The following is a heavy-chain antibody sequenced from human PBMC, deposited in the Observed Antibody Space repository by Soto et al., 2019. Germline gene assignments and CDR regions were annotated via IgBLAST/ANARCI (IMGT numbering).Heavy chain of an antibody. CDR2: INPKFGDT. J-gene: IGHJ6*02. Sequence: QVRLVQSGAEVKEPGDAVRVSGEASGYTFTAYHIHWVRQAPGQGLEWMGWINPKFGDTGYAQDCQGRVSMTSDMSISTVYMELSRLTSDDTAIYYCARNMDYYYGRGSGNGHGVWGQGTTVTVFS. CDR1: GYTFTAYH. D-gene: IGHD3-10*02. CDR3: ARNMDYYYGRGSGNGHGV. V-gene: IGHV1-2*02.